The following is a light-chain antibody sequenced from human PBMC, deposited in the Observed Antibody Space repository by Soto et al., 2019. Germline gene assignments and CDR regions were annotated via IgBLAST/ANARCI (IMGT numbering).Light chain of an antibody. J-gene: IGKJ4*01. CDR3: QQYDSSPLT. CDR2: GAS. Sequence: EIVLTQSPGTLSLSPGERATLSCRASQSVSSSYLAWYQQKPGQAPRLLLYGASSRATGIPDRFSGSGSGTDVTLTISRLEPEDFAVYYCQQYDSSPLTFGGGTDVEI. CDR1: QSVSSSY. V-gene: IGKV3-20*01.